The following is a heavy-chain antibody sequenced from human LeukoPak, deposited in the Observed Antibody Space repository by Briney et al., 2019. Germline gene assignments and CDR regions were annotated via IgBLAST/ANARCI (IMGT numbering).Heavy chain of an antibody. CDR2: LGTNGDA. CDR3: ARGWRGIASHYHGMDV. CDR1: GISFGDYD. Sequence: GGSLRLSCVASGISFGDYDMYWVRQAAGGGLEWVSALGTNGDAYYLGSVRGRFTISRENVKNSLYLQMNSLGVEDTAVYYCARGWRGIASHYHGMDVWGQGTTVTVSS. D-gene: IGHD6-6*01. V-gene: IGHV3-13*01. J-gene: IGHJ6*02.